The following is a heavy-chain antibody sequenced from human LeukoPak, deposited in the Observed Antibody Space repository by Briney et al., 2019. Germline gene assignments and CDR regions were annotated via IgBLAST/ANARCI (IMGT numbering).Heavy chain of an antibody. CDR2: IYYSGST. CDR3: ARAVSWTDYYYYMDV. CDR1: GGSIGSGSYY. J-gene: IGHJ6*03. Sequence: PSETLSLTCTVSGGSIGSGSYYWSWIRQPPGKGLEWIGYIYYSGSTNYNPSLKSRVTISVDTSKNQFSLKLSSVTAADTAVYYCARAVSWTDYYYYMDVWGKGTTVTVSS. V-gene: IGHV4-61*01. D-gene: IGHD6-13*01.